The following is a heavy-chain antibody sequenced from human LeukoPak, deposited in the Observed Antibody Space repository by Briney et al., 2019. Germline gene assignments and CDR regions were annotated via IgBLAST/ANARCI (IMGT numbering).Heavy chain of an antibody. CDR2: INHSGST. J-gene: IGHJ5*02. CDR3: ARLKPPYYYGSGSYSGWFDP. V-gene: IGHV4-34*01. CDR1: GYSISNGYY. Sequence: SETLSLTCTVSGYSISNGYYWSWIRQPPGKGLEWIGEINHSGSTNYNPSLKSRVTISVDTSKNQFSLKLSSVTAADTAVYYCARLKPPYYYGSGSYSGWFDPWGQGTLVTVSS. D-gene: IGHD3-10*01.